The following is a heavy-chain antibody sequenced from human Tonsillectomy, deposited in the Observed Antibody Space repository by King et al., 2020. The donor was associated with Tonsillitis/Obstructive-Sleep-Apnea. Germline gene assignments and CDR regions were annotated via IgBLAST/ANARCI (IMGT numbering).Heavy chain of an antibody. V-gene: IGHV4-4*02. J-gene: IGHJ6*03. Sequence: VQLQXSGPGLVKPSGTLXXTCXVSXGXXXXXNWXXXXRKPPGXGLXGIGEIYHXGSTNYNXSXXSRVTISVDKSKNQYSLKLCSVTAADXAVYXXAXXXXXVAXXLNXXXXYMXVXXXXXXXXVSS. CDR1: XGXXXXXNW. CDR2: IYHXGST. CDR3: AXXXXXVAXXLNXXXXYMXV. D-gene: IGHD2-15*01.